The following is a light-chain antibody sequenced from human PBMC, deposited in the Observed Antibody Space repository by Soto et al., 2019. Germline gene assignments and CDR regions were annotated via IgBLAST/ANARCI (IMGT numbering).Light chain of an antibody. CDR2: AAS. J-gene: IGKJ1*01. CDR1: QGISNN. Sequence: DIQMTQSPSSLSASVGDRVTITCRASQGISNNLAWYQQKPGKVPKVLIYAASTLQSGVPSRFRCSGSGTDFTLTISSLQPEDVATYYCQNYDSAPWTFGQGTKVDIK. V-gene: IGKV1-27*01. CDR3: QNYDSAPWT.